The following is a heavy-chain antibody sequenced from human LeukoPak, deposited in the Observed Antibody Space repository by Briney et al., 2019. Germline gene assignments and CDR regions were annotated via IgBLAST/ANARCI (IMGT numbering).Heavy chain of an antibody. Sequence: SQTLSLTCAVSGGSISSGSYYWRWLRQPAGKGLEWIGRIYTSGSTNYNPSLKSRVTISVDTSKNQFSLKLSSVTAADTAVYYCARGYQAVAGTYWGQGTLVTVSS. J-gene: IGHJ4*02. CDR2: IYTSGST. V-gene: IGHV4-61*02. D-gene: IGHD6-19*01. CDR1: GGSISSGSYY. CDR3: ARGYQAVAGTY.